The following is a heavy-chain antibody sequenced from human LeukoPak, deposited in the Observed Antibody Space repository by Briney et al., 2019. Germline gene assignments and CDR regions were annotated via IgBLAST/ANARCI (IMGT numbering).Heavy chain of an antibody. CDR3: ASRPRYDSSGYYSYYFDY. D-gene: IGHD3-22*01. J-gene: IGHJ4*02. CDR1: GGSISSYY. V-gene: IGHV4-59*08. CDR2: IYYSGST. Sequence: SETLSVTCTDPGGSISSYYGCWIRQPPGKGLEWSGYIYYSGSTNYNPFLKSRVTIPVDTSKNQFSLKPSSVTAADTAVYYCASRPRYDSSGYYSYYFDYWGQGTLVTVSS.